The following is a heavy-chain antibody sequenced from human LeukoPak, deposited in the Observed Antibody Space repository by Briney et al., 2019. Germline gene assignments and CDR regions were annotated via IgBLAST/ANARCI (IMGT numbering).Heavy chain of an antibody. Sequence: SQTQSLTCTVSGGSISSGGYYWSWIRQHPGKGLEWIGYIYYSGSTYYNPSLKSRVTISVGTSKNQFSLKLSSVTAADTAVYYCARVDLTSTTFSYYFDYWGQGTLVTVSS. CDR1: GGSISSGGYY. CDR3: ARVDLTSTTFSYYFDY. CDR2: IYYSGST. J-gene: IGHJ4*02. D-gene: IGHD2/OR15-2a*01. V-gene: IGHV4-31*03.